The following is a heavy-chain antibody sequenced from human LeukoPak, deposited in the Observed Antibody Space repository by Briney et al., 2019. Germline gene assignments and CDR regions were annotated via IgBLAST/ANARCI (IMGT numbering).Heavy chain of an antibody. J-gene: IGHJ5*02. Sequence: ASVKVSCKASGYTFTGYYMHWVRQAPGQGLEWMGWINPNSGGTNYAQKFQGWVTMTRDTSISTAYMELSRLRSDDTAVYYCARDYYDSSGPRFDPWGQGTLVTVSS. D-gene: IGHD3-22*01. CDR1: GYTFTGYY. V-gene: IGHV1-2*04. CDR3: ARDYYDSSGPRFDP. CDR2: INPNSGGT.